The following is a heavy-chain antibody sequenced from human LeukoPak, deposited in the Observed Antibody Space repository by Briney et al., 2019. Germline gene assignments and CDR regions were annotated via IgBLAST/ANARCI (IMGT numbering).Heavy chain of an antibody. V-gene: IGHV4-34*01. CDR3: ATSAAGGVAGTFRRAFDL. D-gene: IGHD6-19*01. Sequence: SETLSLTCAVYGGPFSGYYWSWIRQPPGNGLHPIPDINHSGSTNYNPSLKSRVTISVDTSKNQFSLRLSSVTAADTAVYYCATSAAGGVAGTFRRAFDLWGQGTMVTVSS. CDR2: INHSGST. J-gene: IGHJ3*01. CDR1: GGPFSGYY.